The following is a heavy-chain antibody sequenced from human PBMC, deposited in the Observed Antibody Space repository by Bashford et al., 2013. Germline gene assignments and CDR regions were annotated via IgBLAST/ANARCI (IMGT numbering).Heavy chain of an antibody. Sequence: IHWVRQAPGQGLEWMGLINPSGGSTSYAQKFQDRVTVTWETSRSTVYMELSSLRSEDTAVYYCARRCSSTSCYFDSWGQGTLVTVSS. J-gene: IGHJ5*01. CDR2: INPSGGST. V-gene: IGHV1-46*01. D-gene: IGHD2-2*01. CDR3: ARRCSSTSCYFDS.